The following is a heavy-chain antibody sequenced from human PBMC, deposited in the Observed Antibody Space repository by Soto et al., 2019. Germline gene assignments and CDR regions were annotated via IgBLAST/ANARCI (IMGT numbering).Heavy chain of an antibody. CDR1: GGNFRSEA. J-gene: IGHJ6*02. D-gene: IGHD3-9*01. CDR3: ARAQFSDILTADDYGMDV. V-gene: IGHV1-69*13. Sequence: SVKVSCKASGGNFRSEAISWVRQAPGHGLEWMGRIIPMFSTPHYAQKFQGRVTIIADESTTTVNMEMRGLTYEDTAVYYCARAQFSDILTADDYGMDVWGQGTSVTLSS. CDR2: IIPMFSTP.